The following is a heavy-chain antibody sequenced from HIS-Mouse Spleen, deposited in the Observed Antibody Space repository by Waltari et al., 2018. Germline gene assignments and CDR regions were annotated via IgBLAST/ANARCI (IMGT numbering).Heavy chain of an antibody. CDR3: AREPRAAAGNWFDP. D-gene: IGHD6-13*01. Sequence: EWVAVISYDGSNKYYADSVKGRFTISRDNSKNTLYLQMNSLRAEDTAVYYCAREPRAAAGNWFDPWGQGTLVTVSS. CDR2: ISYDGSNK. J-gene: IGHJ5*02. V-gene: IGHV3-30-3*01.